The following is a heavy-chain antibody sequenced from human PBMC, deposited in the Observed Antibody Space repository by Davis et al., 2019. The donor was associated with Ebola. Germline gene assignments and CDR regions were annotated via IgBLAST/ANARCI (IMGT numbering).Heavy chain of an antibody. CDR2: IYSGGST. Sequence: PGGSLRLSCAASGFTVSSNYMSWVCQAPGKGLEWVSVIYSGGSTYYADSVKGRFTISRDNSKNTLYLQMNSLRAEDTAVYYCARGIVVVGFDYWGQGTLVTVSS. CDR3: ARGIVVVGFDY. J-gene: IGHJ4*02. D-gene: IGHD2-15*01. V-gene: IGHV3-53*01. CDR1: GFTVSSNY.